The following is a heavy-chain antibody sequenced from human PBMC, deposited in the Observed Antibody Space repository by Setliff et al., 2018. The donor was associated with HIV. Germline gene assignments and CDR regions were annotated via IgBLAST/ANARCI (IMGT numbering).Heavy chain of an antibody. CDR1: GYTFTRYF. J-gene: IGHJ4*02. CDR3: ARGWEGGMDY. CDR2: INPSGGST. D-gene: IGHD1-26*01. Sequence: GASVKVSCKASGYTFTRYFMHCVRQAPGQGLEWLGMINPSGGSTWYAQKFQGRVTMTGDTSTNTLYMELSSLRSEDTAVYYCARGWEGGMDYWGQGTLVTV. V-gene: IGHV1-46*01.